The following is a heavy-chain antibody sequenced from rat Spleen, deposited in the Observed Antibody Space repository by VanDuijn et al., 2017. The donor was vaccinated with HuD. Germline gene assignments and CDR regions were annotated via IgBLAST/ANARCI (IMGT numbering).Heavy chain of an antibody. CDR2: ISSDGRRN. CDR1: GFTFSDYY. CDR3: TKQPEGYYWYFHF. D-gene: IGHD1-10*01. J-gene: IGHJ1*01. Sequence: EVQLVESDGGLVQPGRSLKLSCAASGFTFSDYYMAWVRQAPTKGLEWVATISSDGRRNYYRDSVKGRFTISRDNAKSSLYLQMDSLRSEDTATYYCTKQPEGYYWYFHFWGPGTIVTVSS. V-gene: IGHV5-20*01.